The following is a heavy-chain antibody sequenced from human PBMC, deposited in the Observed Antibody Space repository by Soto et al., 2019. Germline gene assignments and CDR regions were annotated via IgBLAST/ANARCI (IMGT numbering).Heavy chain of an antibody. J-gene: IGHJ4*02. CDR2: ISCAGTST. V-gene: IGHV3-30-3*01. CDR1: GFTLSSYT. CDR3: ARVPGHDGNEYYTFGS. D-gene: IGHD3-3*01. Sequence: QVQLVESGGGVVQPGMSLRLSCAASGFTLSSYTMHWVRQAPGKGLEWVAVISCAGTSTYYADSVRGRFTISRDNSKDTVYLQLNSLRTEDTAVYHCARVPGHDGNEYYTFGSWGQGTLVTVSS.